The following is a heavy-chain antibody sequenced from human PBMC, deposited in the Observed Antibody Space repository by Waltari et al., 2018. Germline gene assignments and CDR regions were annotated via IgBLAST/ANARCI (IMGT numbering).Heavy chain of an antibody. J-gene: IGHJ6*02. V-gene: IGHV4-39*07. CDR1: GGSISSSSYY. D-gene: IGHD2-2*03. CDR3: ASSLDSSSYYYGMDV. CDR2: IEYSGST. Sequence: QLQLQESGPGLVKPSETLSLTCTVSGGSISSSSYYWGWIRQPPGKGLEWIGSIEYSGSTYYNPSLKSRVTISVDTSKNQVSLKLSSVTAADTAVYYCASSLDSSSYYYGMDVWGQGTTVTVSS.